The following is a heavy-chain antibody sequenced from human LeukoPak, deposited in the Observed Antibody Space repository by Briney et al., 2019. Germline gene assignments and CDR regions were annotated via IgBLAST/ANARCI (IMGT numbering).Heavy chain of an antibody. D-gene: IGHD6-13*01. CDR1: GGTFSSYA. J-gene: IGHJ4*02. CDR2: IIPIFGTA. Sequence: SVKASCKASGGTFSSYAISWVRQAPGQGLEWMGGIIPIFGTANYAQKFQGRVTITADESTSTAYMELSSLRSEVTAVYYCAGIAAAGMDYWGQGTLVTVSS. CDR3: AGIAAAGMDY. V-gene: IGHV1-69*13.